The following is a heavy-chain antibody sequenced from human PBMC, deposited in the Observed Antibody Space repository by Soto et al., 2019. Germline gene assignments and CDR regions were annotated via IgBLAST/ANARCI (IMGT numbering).Heavy chain of an antibody. CDR2: INHSGST. V-gene: IGHV4-34*01. D-gene: IGHD6-13*01. CDR1: GGSFSGYY. CDR3: ARGRDGSSWYLPRRSYYYY. J-gene: IGHJ4*02. Sequence: QVQLQQWGAGLLKPSETLSLTCAVYGGSFSGYYWSWIRQPPGKGLEWIGEINHSGSTNYNPSLKSRVTISVDTSKNQFSLKLSSVTAADTAVYYCARGRDGSSWYLPRRSYYYYWGQGTLVTVSS.